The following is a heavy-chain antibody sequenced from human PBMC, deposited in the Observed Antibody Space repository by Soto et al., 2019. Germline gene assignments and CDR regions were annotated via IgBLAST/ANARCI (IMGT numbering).Heavy chain of an antibody. D-gene: IGHD3-10*01. V-gene: IGHV3-21*01. CDR1: GFTFNIYS. CDR3: ARDRGGDLKAFDI. Sequence: EVQLVESGGGLVKPGGSLRLSCAASGFTFNIYSMNWVRQAPGKGLEGVSSISSSSSYIYYADSVKGRFTTSRGNTKNSLYVQMNRLRAEDTAVYYCARDRGGDLKAFDIWGQGTMVTVSS. CDR2: ISSSSSYI. J-gene: IGHJ3*02.